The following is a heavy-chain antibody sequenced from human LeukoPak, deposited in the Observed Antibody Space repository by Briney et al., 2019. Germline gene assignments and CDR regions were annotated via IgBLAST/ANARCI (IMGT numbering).Heavy chain of an antibody. CDR1: GYTFTSYD. Sequence: GASVKVSCKASGYTFTSYDINWVRQATGQGLEWMGWMNPNSGNTGYAQKFQGRVTMTRNTSISTAYMELSSLRSEDTAVYYCARVPLLGFGELLPRRYNWFDPWGQGTLVTVSS. V-gene: IGHV1-8*01. CDR3: ARVPLLGFGELLPRRYNWFDP. J-gene: IGHJ5*02. CDR2: MNPNSGNT. D-gene: IGHD3-10*01.